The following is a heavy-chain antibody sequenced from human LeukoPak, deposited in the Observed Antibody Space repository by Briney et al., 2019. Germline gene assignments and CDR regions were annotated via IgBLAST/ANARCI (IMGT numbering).Heavy chain of an antibody. D-gene: IGHD4-23*01. V-gene: IGHV3-9*01. Sequence: GGSLRLSCAASGFTFDDYAMHWVRQAPGKGLEWVSGISWNSGSIGYADSVKGRFTISRDNAKNSLYLQMNSLRAEDTAVYYCAREPTTSYGGKGYFDYWGQGTLVTVSS. CDR2: ISWNSGSI. CDR3: AREPTTSYGGKGYFDY. J-gene: IGHJ4*02. CDR1: GFTFDDYA.